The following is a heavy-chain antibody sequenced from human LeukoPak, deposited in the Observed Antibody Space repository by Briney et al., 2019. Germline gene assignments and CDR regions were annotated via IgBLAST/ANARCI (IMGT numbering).Heavy chain of an antibody. D-gene: IGHD2-2*02. CDR2: INPNSGAT. Sequence: ASVKVSCKASGYTFTIYYMHWVRQAPGQGLEWMGWINPNSGATSYAQRFQGRVTMTRDTPISTAYMELSGLTSDDTAVYYCARNPPYCTSTSCYNDYWGQGTLVTVSS. CDR3: ARNPPYCTSTSCYNDY. V-gene: IGHV1-2*02. J-gene: IGHJ4*02. CDR1: GYTFTIYY.